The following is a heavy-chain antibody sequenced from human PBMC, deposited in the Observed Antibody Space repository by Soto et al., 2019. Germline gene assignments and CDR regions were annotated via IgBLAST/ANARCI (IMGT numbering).Heavy chain of an antibody. D-gene: IGHD1-26*01. J-gene: IGHJ6*02. CDR2: INAGNGNT. Sequence: ASVKVSCKASGYTFTSYAMHWVRQAPGQRLEWMGWINAGNGNTKYSQKFQGRVTITRDTSISTAYMELSRLRSDDTAVYYCARARHSGSYYYYYYGMDVWGQGTTVTVSS. V-gene: IGHV1-3*01. CDR3: ARARHSGSYYYYYYGMDV. CDR1: GYTFTSYA.